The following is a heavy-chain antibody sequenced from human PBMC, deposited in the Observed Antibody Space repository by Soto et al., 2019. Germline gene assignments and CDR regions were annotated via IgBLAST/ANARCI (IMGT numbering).Heavy chain of an antibody. V-gene: IGHV3-23*01. CDR3: AKDRHPDGIWTFDY. CDR1: GFSFSGYT. CDR2: INGGGGTT. D-gene: IGHD3-9*01. J-gene: IGHJ4*02. Sequence: EVQLLESGGHLIQPGESLRLSCAASGFSFSGYTMNWVRQAQGKGLEWISGINGGGGTTYYADSVKGRFTISRDDSTNILYLQMNSPRAEDTAIYYCAKDRHPDGIWTFDYWGRGTLVTVSS.